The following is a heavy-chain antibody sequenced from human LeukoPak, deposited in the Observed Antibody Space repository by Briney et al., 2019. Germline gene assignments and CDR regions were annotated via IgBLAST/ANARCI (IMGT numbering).Heavy chain of an antibody. CDR2: IYSSGST. J-gene: IGHJ4*02. V-gene: IGHV4-59*12. D-gene: IGHD4/OR15-4a*01. Sequence: KPSETLSLTCNVSGGSIRGYYWSWIRQSPEKGLEWIGYIYSSGSTNYNPSLKSRVTISVDTSKNQFSLKLSSVTAADTAVYYCAREDDGPDYWGQGTLVTVSS. CDR3: AREDDGPDY. CDR1: GGSIRGYY.